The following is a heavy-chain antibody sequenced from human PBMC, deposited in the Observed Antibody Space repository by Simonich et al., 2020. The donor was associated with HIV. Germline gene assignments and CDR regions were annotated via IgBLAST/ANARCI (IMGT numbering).Heavy chain of an antibody. Sequence: EVQLVESGGALVQPGGSLRLSCAASGFTFSSYWMHWVRHAPGKGLGWVARISRERRSTSDADSVKGRFTISRDNAKNTLYLQMNSLRAEDTGVYYCARASGFDPWGQGTLVTVSS. CDR3: ARASGFDP. J-gene: IGHJ5*02. CDR1: GFTFSSYW. CDR2: ISRERRST. V-gene: IGHV3-74*01.